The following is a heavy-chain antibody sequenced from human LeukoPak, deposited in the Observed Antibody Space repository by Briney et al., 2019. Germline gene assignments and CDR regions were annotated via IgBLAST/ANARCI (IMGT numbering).Heavy chain of an antibody. D-gene: IGHD5-12*01. V-gene: IGHV4-31*03. CDR3: ARGDSGYNSLGAFDI. CDR2: IYYSGST. CDR1: GGSISSGGYY. J-gene: IGHJ3*02. Sequence: SETLSLTYTVSGGSISSGGYYWSWIRQHPGKGLEWIGYIYYSGSTYYNPSLKSRVTISVDTSKNQFSLKLSSVTAADTAVYYCARGDSGYNSLGAFDIWGQGTMVTVSS.